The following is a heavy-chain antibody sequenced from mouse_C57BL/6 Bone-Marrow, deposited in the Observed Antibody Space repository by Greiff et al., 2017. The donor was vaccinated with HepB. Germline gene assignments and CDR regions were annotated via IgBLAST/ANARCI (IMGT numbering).Heavy chain of an antibody. CDR3: ARKGIYYDYDEYFDV. CDR2: INPNNGGT. V-gene: IGHV1-22*01. CDR1: GYTFTDYN. D-gene: IGHD2-4*01. Sequence: EVQLQQSGPELVKPGASVKMSCKASGYTFTDYNMHWVKQSHGKSLEWIGYINPNNGGTSYNQKFKGKATLTVNKSSSTAYMELRSLTSEDTAVYYCARKGIYYDYDEYFDVWGTGTTVTVSS. J-gene: IGHJ1*03.